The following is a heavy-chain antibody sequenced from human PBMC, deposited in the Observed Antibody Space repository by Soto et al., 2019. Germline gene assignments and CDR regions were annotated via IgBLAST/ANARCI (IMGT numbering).Heavy chain of an antibody. CDR2: ISWNSGTI. V-gene: IGHV3-9*01. CDR1: GFTFDEYG. Sequence: DVQLVESGGGLVQPGRSLRLSCGASGFTFDEYGMHWVRQAPGKGLEWVSGISWNSGTIGYADSVKGRFTISTDNAKNSLYLQMSSLRAEDTALYYCAKSTGGTANGMDVWGQGTTVTVSS. J-gene: IGHJ6*02. CDR3: AKSTGGTANGMDV. D-gene: IGHD2-8*02.